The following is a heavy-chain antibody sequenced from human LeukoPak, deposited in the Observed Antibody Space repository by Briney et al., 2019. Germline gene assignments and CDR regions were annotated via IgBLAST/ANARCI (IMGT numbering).Heavy chain of an antibody. CDR2: IYTSGST. J-gene: IGHJ6*03. CDR1: GGSISSGSYY. CDR3: ARDQVRSIAAAGITGYYYYYMDV. V-gene: IGHV4-61*02. Sequence: PSETLSLTRTVSGGSISSGSYYWSWIRQPAGKGLEWIGRIYTSGSTNYNPSLKSRVTISVDTSKNQFSLKLSSVTAADTAVYYCARDQVRSIAAAGITGYYYYYMDVWGKGTTVTISS. D-gene: IGHD6-13*01.